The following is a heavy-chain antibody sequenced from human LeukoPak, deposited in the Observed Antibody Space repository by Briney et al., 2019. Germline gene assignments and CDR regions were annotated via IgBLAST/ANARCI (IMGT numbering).Heavy chain of an antibody. D-gene: IGHD3-10*01. CDR1: GGSMSIYY. CDR3: ARASYYGNGMAV. V-gene: IGHV4-59*01. CDR2: IDYSGNT. J-gene: IGHJ6*02. Sequence: SETLSLTCSVSGGSMSIYYWSWIRETPGRGGEWSGHIDYSGNTNYNPSLKSRLTMSVDMSTNQSSLRLNSLTAADTAVYYCARASYYGNGMAVWGQGPTVSVSS.